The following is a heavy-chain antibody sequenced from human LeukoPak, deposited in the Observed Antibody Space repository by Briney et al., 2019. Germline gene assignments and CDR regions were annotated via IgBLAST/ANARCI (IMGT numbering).Heavy chain of an antibody. CDR3: ARTLGESYDS. V-gene: IGHV3-66*01. J-gene: IGHJ4*02. D-gene: IGHD3-10*01. Sequence: GGSLRLSCAASGFTFSSYAMSWVRQAPGKGLEWVSVIYSGGDTYYADSVRGRFTTSRDNSKNTLYLQMNRLRAEDTAVYYCARTLGESYDSWGQGTLVTVSS. CDR1: GFTFSSYA. CDR2: IYSGGDT.